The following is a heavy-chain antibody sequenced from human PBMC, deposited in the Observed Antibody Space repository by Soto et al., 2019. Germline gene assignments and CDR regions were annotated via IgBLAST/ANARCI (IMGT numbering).Heavy chain of an antibody. D-gene: IGHD4-17*01. CDR1: GFTFSSYA. V-gene: IGHV3-30-3*01. Sequence: GGSLRLSCAASGFTFSSYAMHWVRQAPGKGLEWVAVISYDGSNKYYADSVKGRFTISRDNSKNTLYLQMNSLRAEDTAVYYCASLTTVTTHNWFDPWGQGTLVTVSS. CDR2: ISYDGSNK. CDR3: ASLTTVTTHNWFDP. J-gene: IGHJ5*02.